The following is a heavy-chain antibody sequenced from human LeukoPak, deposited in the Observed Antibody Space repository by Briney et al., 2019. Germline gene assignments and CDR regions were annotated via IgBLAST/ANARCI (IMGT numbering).Heavy chain of an antibody. J-gene: IGHJ4*02. CDR2: ISAYNGNT. D-gene: IGHD6-13*01. Sequence: ASATASCKASGYTFTSYGISWVRQAPGQGLEWMGWISAYNGNTNYAQKLQGRVTMTTDTSTSTAYMDLRSLRSDDTAVYYCARSGQQQVSFYDYWGQGTLVTVSS. CDR3: ARSGQQQVSFYDY. V-gene: IGHV1-18*04. CDR1: GYTFTSYG.